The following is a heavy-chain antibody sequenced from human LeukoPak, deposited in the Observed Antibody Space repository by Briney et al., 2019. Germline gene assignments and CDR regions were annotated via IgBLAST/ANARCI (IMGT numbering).Heavy chain of an antibody. J-gene: IGHJ6*03. V-gene: IGHV4-59*01. D-gene: IGHD4-17*01. CDR2: IYYSGST. Sequence: SETLSLTCTVSGGSISSYYWSWIRQPPGKGLEWIGYIYYSGSTNYHPSLKSRVTISVDTSKNQFSLKLSSVTAAGTAVYYCARVGHDYGDYDYYYYYMDVWGKGTTVTVSS. CDR3: ARVGHDYGDYDYYYYYMDV. CDR1: GGSISSYY.